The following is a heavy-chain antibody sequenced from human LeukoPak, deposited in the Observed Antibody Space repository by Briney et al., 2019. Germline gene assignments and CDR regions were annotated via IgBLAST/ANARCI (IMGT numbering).Heavy chain of an antibody. D-gene: IGHD2-15*01. J-gene: IGHJ4*02. CDR1: GYTFTGYY. Sequence: ASVKVSCKASGYTFTGYYMHWVRQAPGQGLEWMGWINPNSGGTNYAQKFQGRVTMTRDTSISTAYMELSRLRSDDTAVYYCARDRYSGGSCPDYWGQGTLVTVSS. CDR2: INPNSGGT. CDR3: ARDRYSGGSCPDY. V-gene: IGHV1-2*02.